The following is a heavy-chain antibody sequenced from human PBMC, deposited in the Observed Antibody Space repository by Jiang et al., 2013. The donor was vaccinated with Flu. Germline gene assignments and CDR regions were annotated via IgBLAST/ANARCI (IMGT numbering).Heavy chain of an antibody. Sequence: IPIFGTANYAQKFQGRVTITADKSTSTAYMELSSLRSEDTAVYYCARGVGDGYNRYFDLWGRGTLVTVSS. D-gene: IGHD5-24*01. J-gene: IGHJ2*01. V-gene: IGHV1-69*06. CDR3: ARGVGDGYNRYFDL. CDR2: IPIFGTA.